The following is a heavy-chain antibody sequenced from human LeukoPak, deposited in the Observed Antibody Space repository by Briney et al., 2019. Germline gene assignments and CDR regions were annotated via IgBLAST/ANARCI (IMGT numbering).Heavy chain of an antibody. CDR1: GFSLSTSGVG. D-gene: IGHD7-27*01. CDR2: IYWDDDK. CDR3: AHTANWGSGDWFDP. Sequence: SGPTLVKPTETLTLTCTFSGFSLSTSGVGVGWIRQPPGKALEWLGYIYWDDDKRYSPSLKSRLTITRDTSKNQVVLTMTNMDPVDTATYYCAHTANWGSGDWFDPWGQGTLVTVSS. J-gene: IGHJ5*02. V-gene: IGHV2-5*02.